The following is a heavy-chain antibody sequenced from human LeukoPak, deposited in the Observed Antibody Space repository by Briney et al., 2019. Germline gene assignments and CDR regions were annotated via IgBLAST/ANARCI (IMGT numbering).Heavy chain of an antibody. J-gene: IGHJ5*02. CDR1: GFTVSSNY. Sequence: LRLSCAASGFTVSSNYMSWIRQPPGKGLEWIGEINHSGSTNYNPSLKSRATISVDTSKNQFSLKLSSVTAADTAVYYCARGPLPYCSSTSCYSDNWFDPWGQGTLVTVSS. V-gene: IGHV4-34*01. CDR3: ARGPLPYCSSTSCYSDNWFDP. CDR2: INHSGST. D-gene: IGHD2-2*01.